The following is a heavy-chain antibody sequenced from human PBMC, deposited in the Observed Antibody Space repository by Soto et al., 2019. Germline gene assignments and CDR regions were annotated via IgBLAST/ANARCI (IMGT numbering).Heavy chain of an antibody. D-gene: IGHD2-8*01. V-gene: IGHV3-30*18. CDR2: ISYDGSNK. CDR3: AQGIGCSNGVCHDY. J-gene: IGHJ4*02. Sequence: QVQLVESGGGVVQPGRSLRLSCAASGFTFSSYGMHWVRQAPGKGLEWVAVISYDGSNKYYADSVKGRFTISRDNSKNTLYLKMNSLGAEDTAVYYCAQGIGCSNGVCHDYWGQGTLVTVSS. CDR1: GFTFSSYG.